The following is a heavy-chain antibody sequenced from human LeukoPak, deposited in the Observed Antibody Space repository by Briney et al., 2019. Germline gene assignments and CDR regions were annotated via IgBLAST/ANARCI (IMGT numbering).Heavy chain of an antibody. J-gene: IGHJ4*02. CDR3: ARGLGTAMVTDFDY. CDR1: GGSISSYY. V-gene: IGHV4-34*01. D-gene: IGHD5-18*01. Sequence: SETLSLTCTVSGGSISSYYWSWIRQPPGKGLEWIGEINHSGSTNYNPSLKSRVTISVDTSKNQFSLKLSSVTAADTAVYYCARGLGTAMVTDFDYWGQGTLVTVSS. CDR2: INHSGST.